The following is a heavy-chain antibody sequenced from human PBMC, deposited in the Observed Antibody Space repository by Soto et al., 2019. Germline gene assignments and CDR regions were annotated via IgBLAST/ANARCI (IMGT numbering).Heavy chain of an antibody. CDR3: ARSRSSGWYLVGYGMDV. CDR1: GFTFISNY. D-gene: IGHD6-19*01. J-gene: IGHJ6*02. V-gene: IGHV3-53*01. CDR2: IYSGGST. Sequence: LRXSSASSGFTFISNYMSWVRQAPGEGLEWVSVIYSGGSTYYADSVKGRFTISRDNSKNTLYLQMNSLRAEDTAVYYCARSRSSGWYLVGYGMDVWGQGTTVTVSS.